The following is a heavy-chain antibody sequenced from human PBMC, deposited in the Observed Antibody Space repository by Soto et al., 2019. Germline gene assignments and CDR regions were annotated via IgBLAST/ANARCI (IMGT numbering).Heavy chain of an antibody. CDR2: IYYSGST. D-gene: IGHD6-19*01. CDR3: AREGQWLVRGDYYYGMDV. CDR1: GGSISSYY. V-gene: IGHV4-59*01. Sequence: SETLSLTCTVSGGSISSYYWSWIRQPPGKGLEWIGYIYYSGSTNYNPSLKSRVTISVDTSKNQFPLKLSSATAADTAVYYCAREGQWLVRGDYYYGMDVWGQGTTVTVSS. J-gene: IGHJ6*02.